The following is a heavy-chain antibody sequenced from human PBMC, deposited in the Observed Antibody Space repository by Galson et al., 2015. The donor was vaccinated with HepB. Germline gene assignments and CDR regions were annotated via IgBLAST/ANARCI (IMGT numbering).Heavy chain of an antibody. CDR1: GFTFSGYW. D-gene: IGHD2-15*01. J-gene: IGHJ5*02. Sequence: SLRLSCAGSGFTFSGYWMSWVRQAPGKGLEWVANIKEDGSEKYYVDSVKGRFTISRDNGKNSMYLQMNSLRAEDTAVYYCVRDRAVSGGGDWSDPWGQGTLVTVSS. CDR3: VRDRAVSGGGDWSDP. V-gene: IGHV3-7*01. CDR2: IKEDGSEK.